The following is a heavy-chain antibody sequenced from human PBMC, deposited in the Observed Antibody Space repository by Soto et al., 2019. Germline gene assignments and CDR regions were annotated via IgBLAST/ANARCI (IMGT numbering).Heavy chain of an antibody. J-gene: IGHJ3*02. V-gene: IGHV1-24*01. D-gene: IGHD3-16*01. CDR1: GYTLTELS. CDR3: ATDLGKFGAPNAFDI. CDR2: FDPEDGET. Sequence: WASVKVSCKVSGYTLTELSMHWVRQAPGKGLEWMGGFDPEDGETIYAQKFQGRVTMTEDTSTDTAYMELSSLRSEDTAVYYCATDLGKFGAPNAFDIWGQGTMVTVSS.